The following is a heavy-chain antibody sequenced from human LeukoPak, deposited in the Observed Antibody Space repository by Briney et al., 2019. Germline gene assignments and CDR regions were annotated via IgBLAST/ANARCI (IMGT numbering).Heavy chain of an antibody. D-gene: IGHD6-19*01. V-gene: IGHV3-9*01. CDR2: ISWNSGSI. Sequence: GGSLRLSCAGSGFIFNNYAMHWVRQPPGPGKEWGSVISWNSGSIDYADSVKGRFTISRDNAKTSLYLQMNSLRVEDTAVYYCAKDNRRHYTSGPNPDTLHWGQGALVTVAS. CDR3: AKDNRRHYTSGPNPDTLH. J-gene: IGHJ4*02. CDR1: GFIFNNYA.